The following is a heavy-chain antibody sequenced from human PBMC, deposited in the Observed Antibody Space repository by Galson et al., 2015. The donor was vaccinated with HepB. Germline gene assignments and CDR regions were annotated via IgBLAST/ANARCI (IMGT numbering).Heavy chain of an antibody. D-gene: IGHD3-22*01. Sequence: SVKVSCKASGYSFTSYGINWVRQAPGQGLEWMGWISAYNGNTNYAQKLQGRVTMTTDTSTSTAYMELRSLRSDDTAVYYCARVPRMRTCGEKTDRSSGNDYWGQGTLVTVSS. CDR2: ISAYNGNT. V-gene: IGHV1-18*04. CDR1: GYSFTSYG. J-gene: IGHJ4*02. CDR3: ARVPRMRTCGEKTDRSSGNDY.